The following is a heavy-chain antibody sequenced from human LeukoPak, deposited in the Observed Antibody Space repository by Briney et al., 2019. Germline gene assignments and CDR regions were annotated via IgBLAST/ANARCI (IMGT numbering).Heavy chain of an antibody. Sequence: SETLSLTCTVSGGSISSYYWSWIRQPPGKGLEWIGEINHSGSTNYNPSLKSRVTISVDTSKNQFSLKLSSVTAADTAVYYCARRWEPLGFDYWGQGTLVTVSS. D-gene: IGHD1-26*01. CDR3: ARRWEPLGFDY. J-gene: IGHJ4*02. V-gene: IGHV4-34*01. CDR1: GGSISSYY. CDR2: INHSGST.